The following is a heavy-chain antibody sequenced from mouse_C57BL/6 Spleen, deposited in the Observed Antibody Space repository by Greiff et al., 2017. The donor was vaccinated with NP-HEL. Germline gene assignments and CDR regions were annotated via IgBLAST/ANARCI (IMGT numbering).Heavy chain of an antibody. J-gene: IGHJ3*01. CDR3: TTKVYYGNYGFAY. CDR2: IDPENGDT. CDR1: GFNIKDDY. Sequence: DVQLQESGAELVRPGASVKLSCTASGFNIKDDYMHWVKQRPEQGLEWIGWIDPENGDTEYASKFQGKATITADTSSNTAYLQLSSLTSEDTAVYYCTTKVYYGNYGFAYWGQGTLVTVSA. D-gene: IGHD2-1*01. V-gene: IGHV14-4*01.